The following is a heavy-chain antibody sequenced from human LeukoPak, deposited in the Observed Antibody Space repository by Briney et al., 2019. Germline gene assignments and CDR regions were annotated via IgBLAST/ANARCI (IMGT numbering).Heavy chain of an antibody. CDR2: IIPIFGTA. V-gene: IGHV1-69*05. CDR1: GGTFSSYA. J-gene: IGHJ4*02. CDR3: AGSYGYDSDY. Sequence: SVKVSCKASGGTFSSYAISWVRQAPGQGLEWMGGIIPIFGTANHAQKFQDRVTITTDESTSTAYMELSSLRSEDTAVYYCAGSYGYDSDYWGQGTLVTVSS. D-gene: IGHD5-18*01.